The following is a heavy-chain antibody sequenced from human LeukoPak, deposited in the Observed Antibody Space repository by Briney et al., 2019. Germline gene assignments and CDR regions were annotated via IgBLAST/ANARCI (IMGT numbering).Heavy chain of an antibody. V-gene: IGHV3-7*01. Sequence: GGSLRLSCAAPGFTFISYWMSWVRKAPGKGLEWVANIKQDGSEKYYVDSVKGRFTISRDNAKNSLYLQMNSLRAEDTAVYYCARDFSGYFDYWGQGTLATVSS. CDR1: GFTFISYW. J-gene: IGHJ4*02. CDR2: IKQDGSEK. D-gene: IGHD3-3*01. CDR3: ARDFSGYFDY.